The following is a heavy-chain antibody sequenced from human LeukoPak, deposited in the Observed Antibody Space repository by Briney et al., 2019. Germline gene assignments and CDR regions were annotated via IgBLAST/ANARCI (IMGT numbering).Heavy chain of an antibody. J-gene: IGHJ4*02. Sequence: PGASLKISCRASGSSFINYWIGWVRQLPGKGLEWVGLIYPGDSNVRYSPSFQGQVTISADRSINTAYLQWSSLRTSDTAMYYCTRDWELGYWGQGTLVTVSS. CDR3: TRDWELGY. CDR2: IYPGDSNV. CDR1: GSSFINYW. V-gene: IGHV5-51*01. D-gene: IGHD1-26*01.